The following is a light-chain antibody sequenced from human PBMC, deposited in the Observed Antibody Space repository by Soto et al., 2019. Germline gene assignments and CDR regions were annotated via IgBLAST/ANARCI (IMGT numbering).Light chain of an antibody. V-gene: IGKV1-5*03. CDR1: QSIGSW. CDR3: QQYNSYRA. J-gene: IGKJ1*01. CDR2: KAS. Sequence: DIQMTQSPSTLSASVGDRVTITCRASQSIGSWLAWHQQKPGKAPKLLIYKASTLESGVPSRFSGSGSGTEFTLTISSLQPDDFATYYCQQYNSYRAFGQGTKVDIX.